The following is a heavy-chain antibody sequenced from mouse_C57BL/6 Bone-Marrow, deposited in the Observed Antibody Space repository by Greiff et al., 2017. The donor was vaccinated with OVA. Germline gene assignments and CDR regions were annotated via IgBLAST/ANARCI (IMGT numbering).Heavy chain of an antibody. CDR1: GYTFTDYY. CDR3: AREDYSNYVGNYYAMDY. J-gene: IGHJ4*01. CDR2: INPNNGGT. V-gene: IGHV1-26*01. D-gene: IGHD2-5*01. Sequence: EVQLQQSGPELVKPGASVKISCKASGYTFTDYYMNWVKQSHGKSLEWIGDINPNNGGTSYNQKFKGKATLTVGKSSSTAYMELRSLTSEDSAVYYCAREDYSNYVGNYYAMDYWGQGTSVTVSS.